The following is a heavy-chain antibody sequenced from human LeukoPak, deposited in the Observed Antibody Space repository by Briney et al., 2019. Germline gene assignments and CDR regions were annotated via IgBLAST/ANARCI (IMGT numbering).Heavy chain of an antibody. D-gene: IGHD2-15*01. V-gene: IGHV3-23*01. CDR2: ISGSGRIT. J-gene: IGHJ5*02. Sequence: GGSLRLSCAASGFTFNTYAMAWVRQAPGKGLEWVSSISGSGRITYYADSVKGRFTISRDTSKNTLYLQMNSLRGEDTAVYYCATGVAPFSWGQGTLVTVSS. CDR1: GFTFNTYA. CDR3: ATGVAPFS.